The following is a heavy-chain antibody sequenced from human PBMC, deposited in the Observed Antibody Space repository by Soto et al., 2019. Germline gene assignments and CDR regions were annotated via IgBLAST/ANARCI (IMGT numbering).Heavy chain of an antibody. CDR3: ARDMIAVAGRYNWFDP. V-gene: IGHV4-59*01. Sequence: SETLSLTCTVSGGSISSYYWSWIRQPPGKGLEWIGYIYYSGSTNYNPSLKSRVTISVDTSKNQFSLKLSPVTAADTAVYYCARDMIAVAGRYNWFDPWGQGTLVTVSS. CDR2: IYYSGST. D-gene: IGHD6-19*01. J-gene: IGHJ5*02. CDR1: GGSISSYY.